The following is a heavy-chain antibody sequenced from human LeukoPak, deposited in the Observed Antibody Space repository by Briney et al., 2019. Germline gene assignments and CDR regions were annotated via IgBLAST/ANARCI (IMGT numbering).Heavy chain of an antibody. CDR3: TTDSLGMGVTGLDY. Sequence: GGSLRLSCAASGFTFSSYGMHWVRQAPGKGLEWVAVIWYDGSNKYYADSVKGRFTISRDNSKNTLYLQMNSLRAEDTAVYYCTTDSLGMGVTGLDYWGQGTLVTVSS. CDR1: GFTFSSYG. V-gene: IGHV3-33*01. CDR2: IWYDGSNK. J-gene: IGHJ4*02. D-gene: IGHD1-26*01.